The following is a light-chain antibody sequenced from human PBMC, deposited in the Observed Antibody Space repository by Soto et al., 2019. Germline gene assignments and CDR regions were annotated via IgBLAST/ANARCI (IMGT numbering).Light chain of an antibody. Sequence: DIQMTQSPSSLSASVEDRVTMTCRASQGIYNYLAWYQQKPGKAPKLLIYAASTLEAGVPSRFSGSRSGTDFTLTISSLQPEDVATYYCQKYNSALLTFGQGTRLEIK. CDR2: AAS. CDR1: QGIYNY. V-gene: IGKV1-27*01. J-gene: IGKJ5*01. CDR3: QKYNSALLT.